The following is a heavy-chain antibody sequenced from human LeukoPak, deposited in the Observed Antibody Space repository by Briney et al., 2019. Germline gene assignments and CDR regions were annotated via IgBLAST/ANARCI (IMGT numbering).Heavy chain of an antibody. CDR3: ARKGWLHPTRYYLDY. V-gene: IGHV4-59*12. J-gene: IGHJ4*02. CDR1: GGSIISYY. D-gene: IGHD5-24*01. Sequence: SETLSLTCSVSGGSIISYYWGWIRQPPGKGLEWIGYIYYTGITNYSPSLSSRVTMSVDTSKNQFSLKLSSVTAADTAVYYCARKGWLHPTRYYLDYWGQGTLVTVSS. CDR2: IYYTGIT.